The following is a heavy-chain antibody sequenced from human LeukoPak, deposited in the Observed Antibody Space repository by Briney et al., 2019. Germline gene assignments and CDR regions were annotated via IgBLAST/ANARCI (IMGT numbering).Heavy chain of an antibody. CDR2: IYNGGII. D-gene: IGHD6-13*01. J-gene: IGHJ4*02. Sequence: SSETLSLTCTVSGDSISRYYWSWIRQPAGKGLEWIGRIYNGGIITYNPSLKSRVTMSLDTSKNQFSLKLSSVTAADTAVYYCARSRGIISDSTLDYWGQGTLVTVSS. CDR1: GDSISRYY. V-gene: IGHV4-4*07. CDR3: ARSRGIISDSTLDY.